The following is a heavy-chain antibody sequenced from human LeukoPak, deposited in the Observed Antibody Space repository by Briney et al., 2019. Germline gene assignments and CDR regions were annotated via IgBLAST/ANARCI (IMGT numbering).Heavy chain of an antibody. V-gene: IGHV4-34*01. Sequence: SQTLSLTCAVYAGSFSVYYCSWIRQPPGKWLEWIGEINHSGSTNYNPSLKSRVTISVDTSKNHFSLNLRSVTAADTAVYYCARRSYNSPFRYWGQGTPVTVSS. CDR3: ARRSYNSPFRY. J-gene: IGHJ4*02. D-gene: IGHD5-24*01. CDR1: AGSFSVYY. CDR2: INHSGST.